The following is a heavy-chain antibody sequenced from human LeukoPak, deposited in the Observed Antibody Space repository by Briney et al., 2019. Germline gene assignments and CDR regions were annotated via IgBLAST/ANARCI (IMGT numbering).Heavy chain of an antibody. Sequence: EASVKVSCKASGYTFTGYSMHWVRQAPGQGLEWMGWINPNSGGTKYAQKFQGRVTMTRDTSISTAYMELSRLTSDDTAEYYCARDLSLDPGDYWGQGTLVTVSS. CDR3: ARDLSLDPGDY. V-gene: IGHV1-2*02. CDR1: GYTFTGYS. J-gene: IGHJ4*02. D-gene: IGHD2/OR15-2a*01. CDR2: INPNSGGT.